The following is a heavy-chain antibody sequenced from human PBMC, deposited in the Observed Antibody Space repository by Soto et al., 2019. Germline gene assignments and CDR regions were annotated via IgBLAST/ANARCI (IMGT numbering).Heavy chain of an antibody. CDR3: ARARYGDY. D-gene: IGHD1-1*01. Sequence: QVHLVQSGAEVKKPGASVKVSFKGSGYTFTSYGITWVRQAPGQGLEWKGWISAHNGNTDYAQRLQGRVTVTRDTSTSTAYTELRSLRSVDPAVYYCARARYGDYWGQGALVTVSS. J-gene: IGHJ4*02. V-gene: IGHV1-18*01. CDR1: GYTFTSYG. CDR2: ISAHNGNT.